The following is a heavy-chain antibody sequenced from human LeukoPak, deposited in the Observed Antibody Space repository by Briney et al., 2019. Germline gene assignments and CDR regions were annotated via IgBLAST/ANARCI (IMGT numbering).Heavy chain of an antibody. CDR1: GGSISSYY. V-gene: IGHV4-59*01. CDR2: IYYSGST. Sequence: SETLSLTCTVSGGSISSYYWSWIRQPPGKGLEWIGYIYYSGSTNYNPSLKSRVTISVDTSKNQFSLKLSSVTAADTAVYYCARGYDYGDSHFDYWGQGTLVTVYS. CDR3: ARGYDYGDSHFDY. J-gene: IGHJ4*02. D-gene: IGHD4-17*01.